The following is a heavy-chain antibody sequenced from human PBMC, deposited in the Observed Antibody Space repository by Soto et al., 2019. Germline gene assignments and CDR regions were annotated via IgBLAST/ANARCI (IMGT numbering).Heavy chain of an antibody. D-gene: IGHD3-3*01. CDR1: GGTFSSYA. V-gene: IGHV1-69*01. CDR3: ARGRSGIFGVVINSGDYYFDY. J-gene: IGHJ4*02. CDR2: IIPIFGTA. Sequence: QVQLVQSGAEVKKPGSSVKVSCKASGGTFSSYAISWVRQAPGQGLEWMGGIIPIFGTANYAQKFQGRVTITADESTSTAYMELSSLRSEDTAVYYCARGRSGIFGVVINSGDYYFDYWGQGTLVTVSS.